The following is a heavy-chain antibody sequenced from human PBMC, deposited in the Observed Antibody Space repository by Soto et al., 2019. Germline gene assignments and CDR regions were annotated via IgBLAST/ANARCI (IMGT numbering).Heavy chain of an antibody. CDR1: GYTFTNYY. Sequence: QVQLVQSGAEVEKPGASVKVSCKASGYTFTNYYIHWVRQAPGQGLEWMGIINPSGGSTSYTQKFQGRVTMIRYTSTSTVYMELISLRSEHTTEYYYAKDSGSYSPFDYLGQGTLVTVSS. D-gene: IGHD1-26*01. CDR3: AKDSGSYSPFDY. V-gene: IGHV1-46*01. J-gene: IGHJ4*02. CDR2: INPSGGST.